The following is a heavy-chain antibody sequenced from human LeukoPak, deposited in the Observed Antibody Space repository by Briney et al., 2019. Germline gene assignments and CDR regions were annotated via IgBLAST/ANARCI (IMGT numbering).Heavy chain of an antibody. CDR1: GYTFTSYD. D-gene: IGHD6-19*01. CDR2: MNPKSGNT. J-gene: IGHJ6*02. Sequence: ASVKVSCKASGYTFTSYDINWVRQATGQGLEWMGWMNPKSGNTGYAQTFQGRVTLTRNTSISTAYMELGRQRSEAKAVYYWWRGDIKQWLVTYYYYYGMDVWGQGTTVTASS. CDR3: WRGDIKQWLVTYYYYYGMDV. V-gene: IGHV1-8*01.